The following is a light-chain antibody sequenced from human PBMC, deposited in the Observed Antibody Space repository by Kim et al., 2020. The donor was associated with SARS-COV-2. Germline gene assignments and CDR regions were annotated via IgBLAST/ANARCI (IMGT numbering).Light chain of an antibody. CDR3: QHYYGASRT. Sequence: DIQMTQSPSTLSASVGDRVTITFRASHSIRPWLAWYQQQPGKAPKLLIYKASSLESGVPSRFSGSESGTEFTLTISNLQPDDFATYYCQHYYGASRTYGQGTKWDIK. CDR1: HSIRPW. CDR2: KAS. V-gene: IGKV1-5*03. J-gene: IGKJ1*01.